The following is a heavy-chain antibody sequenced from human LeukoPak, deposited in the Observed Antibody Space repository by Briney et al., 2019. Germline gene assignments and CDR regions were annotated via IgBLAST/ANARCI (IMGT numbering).Heavy chain of an antibody. CDR1: GYTLTELS. D-gene: IGHD2-2*01. J-gene: IGHJ6*03. CDR3: ATPGVVPAARSYYYYYMDV. Sequence: ASVTVSCKVSGYTLTELSMHWVRQAPGKGLEWMGGFDPEDGETIYAQKFQGRVTMTEDTSTDTAYTELSSLRSEDTAVYYCATPGVVPAARSYYYYYMDVWSKGTTVTVSS. V-gene: IGHV1-24*01. CDR2: FDPEDGET.